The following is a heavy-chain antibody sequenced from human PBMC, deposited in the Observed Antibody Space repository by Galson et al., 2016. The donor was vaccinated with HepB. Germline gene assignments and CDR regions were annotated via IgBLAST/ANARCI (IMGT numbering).Heavy chain of an antibody. CDR1: GFTFSNFA. Sequence: SLRLSCAASGFTFSNFAMNWVRQAPGKGLEWVSSIRNSGSNTYYAGSVQGRFTISRDNSKNTLFLQMNNLRADDTAVYYCVKDFRSCGGGDCYGWFDPWGQGILVTVSS. V-gene: IGHV3-23*01. J-gene: IGHJ5*02. D-gene: IGHD2-21*02. CDR3: VKDFRSCGGGDCYGWFDP. CDR2: IRNSGSNT.